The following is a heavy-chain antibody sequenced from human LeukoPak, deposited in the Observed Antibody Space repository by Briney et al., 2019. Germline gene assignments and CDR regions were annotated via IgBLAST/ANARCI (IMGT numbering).Heavy chain of an antibody. D-gene: IGHD6-19*01. CDR1: GFTFSSYW. V-gene: IGHV3-7*03. CDR3: TCSGWSIYYFDY. CDR2: IKQDGSEK. Sequence: GGSLRLSCAASGFTFSSYWMSWVRQAPGKGLEWVANIKQDGSEKCYVDSVKGRFTISRDNAKNSLYLQMNSLRAEDTAVYYCTCSGWSIYYFDYWGQGTLVTVSS. J-gene: IGHJ4*02.